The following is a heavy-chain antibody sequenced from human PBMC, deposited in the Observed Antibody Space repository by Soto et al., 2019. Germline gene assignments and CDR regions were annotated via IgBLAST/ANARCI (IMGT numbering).Heavy chain of an antibody. V-gene: IGHV3-30*03. CDR3: ARDSSRGTPTWGYFYYHGMDV. D-gene: IGHD2-15*01. CDR1: GFTFSDHD. Sequence: QVQLVESGGGVAPSGRSLRLSCAASGFTFSDHDIHWVRQARGKGLEWLAVISYDGGVKYYADSVKGRFTLSRDNIKNTLFLQMNSLRPEDTAIYYCARDSSRGTPTWGYFYYHGMDVWVQGTAVTVSS. J-gene: IGHJ6*02. CDR2: ISYDGGVK.